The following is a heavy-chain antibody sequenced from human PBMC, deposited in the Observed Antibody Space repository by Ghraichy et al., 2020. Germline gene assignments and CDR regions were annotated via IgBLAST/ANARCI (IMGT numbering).Heavy chain of an antibody. CDR2: IIPIFGTA. D-gene: IGHD4-17*01. CDR1: GGTFSSYA. J-gene: IGHJ4*02. CDR3: ARDSPYDYGDYPLDY. Sequence: SVKVSCKASGGTFSSYAISWVRQAPGQGLEWMGGIIPIFGTANYAQKFQGRVTITADESTSTAYMELSSLRSEDTAVYYCARDSPYDYGDYPLDYWGQGTLVTVSS. V-gene: IGHV1-69*13.